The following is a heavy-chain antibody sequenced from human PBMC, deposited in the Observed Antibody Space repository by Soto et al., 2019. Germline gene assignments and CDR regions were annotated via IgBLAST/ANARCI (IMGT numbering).Heavy chain of an antibody. V-gene: IGHV3-21*01. J-gene: IGHJ5*02. Sequence: PGGSLRLSCAASGFTFSRYSMNWVRQAPGKGLEWVSSISSSGRYISYADSVKGRFTISRDNAKNSLYLQMNSLRADDSAAYYCAGDLGSGPKWFDPWGQGTLVTVSS. CDR2: ISSSGRYI. CDR1: GFTFSRYS. CDR3: AGDLGSGPKWFDP. D-gene: IGHD3-10*01.